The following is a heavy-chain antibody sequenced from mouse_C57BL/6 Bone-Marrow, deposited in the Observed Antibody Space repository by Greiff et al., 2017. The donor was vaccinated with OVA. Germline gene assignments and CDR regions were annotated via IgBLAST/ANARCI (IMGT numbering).Heavy chain of an antibody. Sequence: EVKLMESGGGLVKPGGSLKLSCAASGFTFSSYAMSWVRQTPEQRLEWVATISDGGSYTYYPDNVKGRFTISRDNAKNNLYLQMSHLKSDDTAMYYCARDRYYAMDDWGQGTSVTVSS. V-gene: IGHV5-4*01. CDR3: ARDRYYAMDD. J-gene: IGHJ4*01. CDR2: ISDGGSYT. CDR1: GFTFSSYA.